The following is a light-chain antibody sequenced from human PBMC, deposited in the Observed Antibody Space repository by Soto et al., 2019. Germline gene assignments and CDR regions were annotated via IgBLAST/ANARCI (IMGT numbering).Light chain of an antibody. V-gene: IGLV2-14*01. CDR3: SSHTATSTPYV. CDR2: DVT. CDR1: SGDVGGYNY. Sequence: QSALTQPASVSGSPGQSITISFTGTSGDVGGYNYVSWYQHHPGKAPKLMIYDVTNRPSGVSDRFSGSRSGNTASLTISGLQAEDEADYYCSSHTATSTPYVFGTGTKLTVL. J-gene: IGLJ1*01.